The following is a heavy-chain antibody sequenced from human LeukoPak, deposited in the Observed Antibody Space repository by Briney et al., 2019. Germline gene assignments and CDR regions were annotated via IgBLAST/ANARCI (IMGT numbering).Heavy chain of an antibody. CDR2: ISSSSSYI. V-gene: IGHV3-21*01. CDR3: ARDREEMATPEGWFDP. D-gene: IGHD5-24*01. CDR1: GFTFSSYS. J-gene: IGHJ5*02. Sequence: GGSLRLSCAASGFTFSSYSMNWVRQAPGKGLEWVSSISSSSSYIYYADSVKGRFTISRDNAKNSLYLQMNSLGAEDTAVYYCARDREEMATPEGWFDPWGQGTLVTVSS.